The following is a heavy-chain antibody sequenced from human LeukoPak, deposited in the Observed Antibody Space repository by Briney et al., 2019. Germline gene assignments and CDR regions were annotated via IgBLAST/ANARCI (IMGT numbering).Heavy chain of an antibody. CDR3: VSFYETY. V-gene: IGHV3-9*01. CDR2: ISWNSGSI. J-gene: IGHJ4*02. D-gene: IGHD2/OR15-2a*01. CDR1: GFTFADYA. Sequence: PGRSLRLSCAASGFTFADYALHWVRQAPGKGLEWVSGISWNSGSIGYADSVKGRFTISKDNAKNTVYLQMNNLRAEDTAVYYCVSFYETYWGRGTLVTVSS.